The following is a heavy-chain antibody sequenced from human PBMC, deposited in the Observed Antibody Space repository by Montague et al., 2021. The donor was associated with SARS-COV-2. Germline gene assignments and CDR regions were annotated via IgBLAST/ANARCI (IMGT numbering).Heavy chain of an antibody. J-gene: IGHJ6*02. V-gene: IGHV4-59*08. CDR3: ARAGSGSYSFYYYYGMDV. CDR2: IYYSGST. Sequence: SETLSLTYTVSGGSISSYYWSWIRQPPGKGLEWIGYIYYSGSTNYNPSLKSRVTISVDTSKNQFSLKLSSVTAADTAVYYCARAGSGSYSFYYYYGMDVWAHGNTATVSS. D-gene: IGHD3-10*01. CDR1: GGSISSYY.